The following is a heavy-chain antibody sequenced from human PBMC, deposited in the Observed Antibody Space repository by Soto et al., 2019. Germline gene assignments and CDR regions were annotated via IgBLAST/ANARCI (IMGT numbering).Heavy chain of an antibody. Sequence: VSVKVSCKASGYTFTSYGISWVRQAPGQGLEWMGWISAYNGNTNYAQKLQGRATMTTDTSTSTAYMELRSLRSDDTAVYYCARDGSGSYVRAFDIWGQGTMVTVSS. J-gene: IGHJ3*02. V-gene: IGHV1-18*01. CDR2: ISAYNGNT. CDR1: GYTFTSYG. D-gene: IGHD3-10*01. CDR3: ARDGSGSYVRAFDI.